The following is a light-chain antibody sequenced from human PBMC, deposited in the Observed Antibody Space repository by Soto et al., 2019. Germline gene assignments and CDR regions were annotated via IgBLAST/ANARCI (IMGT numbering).Light chain of an antibody. CDR1: QSVSSN. CDR2: GAS. J-gene: IGKJ4*01. Sequence: VMTQSPATLSVSPGERATPSCRASQSVSSNLAWYQQKPGQAPRLLIYGASTRATGIPVRFSGSGSGTEFTLTISSLHPADFGVRYCHQYYAWLPFTFAGGTKVDI. V-gene: IGKV3D-15*01. CDR3: HQYYAWLPFT.